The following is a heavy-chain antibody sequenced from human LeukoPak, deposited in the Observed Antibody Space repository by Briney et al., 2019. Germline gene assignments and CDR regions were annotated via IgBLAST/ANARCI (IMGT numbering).Heavy chain of an antibody. CDR2: INPSGGST. D-gene: IGHD3-3*01. J-gene: IGHJ4*02. V-gene: IGHV1-46*01. Sequence: ASVKVSCKASGYTFTSYYMHWVRQAPGQGLEWMGIINPSGGSTSYAQKFQGRVTITADKSTSTAYMELSSLRSEDTAVYYCARAWSGWTIDYWGQGTLVTVPS. CDR1: GYTFTSYY. CDR3: ARAWSGWTIDY.